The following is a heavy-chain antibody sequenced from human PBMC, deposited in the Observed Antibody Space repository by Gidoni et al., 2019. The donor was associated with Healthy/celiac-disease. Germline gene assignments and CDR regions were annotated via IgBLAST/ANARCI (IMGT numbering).Heavy chain of an antibody. Sequence: EVQMFASGGGLVQPGGSLTPSCAASGFPFSSYAMSWVRQAPGKGLEWGSAISGSGGSTYYADSVKGRFTISRDNSKNTLYLQMNSLRAEDTAVYYCAKGMGLRFLEWCLDWGQGTLVTVSS. V-gene: IGHV3-23*01. J-gene: IGHJ4*02. CDR3: AKGMGLRFLEWCLD. CDR2: ISGSGGST. D-gene: IGHD3-3*01. CDR1: GFPFSSYA.